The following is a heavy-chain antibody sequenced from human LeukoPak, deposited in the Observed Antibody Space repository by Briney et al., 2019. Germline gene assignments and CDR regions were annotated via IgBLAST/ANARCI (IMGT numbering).Heavy chain of an antibody. D-gene: IGHD3-9*01. V-gene: IGHV3-74*01. CDR2: INSDGSSS. Sequence: GGSLRLSCAASGFTFSSYWMHWVRQAPGKGLVWVSRINSDGSSSSYADSVKGRFTISRDNAKNTLYLQMNSLRAEDTAVYYCAREAKLRYFDWGSLTHYYGMDVWGQGTTVTVSS. J-gene: IGHJ6*02. CDR1: GFTFSSYW. CDR3: AREAKLRYFDWGSLTHYYGMDV.